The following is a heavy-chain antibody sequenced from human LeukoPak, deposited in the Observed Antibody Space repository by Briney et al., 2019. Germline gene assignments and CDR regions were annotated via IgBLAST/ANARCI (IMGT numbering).Heavy chain of an antibody. D-gene: IGHD4-17*01. CDR2: IIPIFGTA. J-gene: IGHJ4*02. Sequence: VASVKVSCKASGGTFSSYAISWVRQAPGQGLEWMGGIIPIFGTANYAQKFQGRVTITADESTSTAYMELSSLRSEDTAVYYCARVATVTTLDYWGQGTLVTVSS. CDR1: GGTFSSYA. CDR3: ARVATVTTLDY. V-gene: IGHV1-69*01.